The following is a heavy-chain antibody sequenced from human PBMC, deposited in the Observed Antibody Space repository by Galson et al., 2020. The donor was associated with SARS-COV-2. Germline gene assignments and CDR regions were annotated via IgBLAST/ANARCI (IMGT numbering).Heavy chain of an antibody. J-gene: IGHJ4*02. CDR1: GFTFSSYA. V-gene: IGHV3-23*01. D-gene: IGHD1-26*01. Sequence: GGSLRLSCAASGFTFSSYAMSWVRQAPGKGLEWVSAISGSGGGTYYADSVKGRFTISRDNSKNTLYLQMNSLRAEDTAVYYCAKSPVSRPKASYYVDYWGQGTLVTVSS. CDR3: AKSPVSRPKASYYVDY. CDR2: ISGSGGGT.